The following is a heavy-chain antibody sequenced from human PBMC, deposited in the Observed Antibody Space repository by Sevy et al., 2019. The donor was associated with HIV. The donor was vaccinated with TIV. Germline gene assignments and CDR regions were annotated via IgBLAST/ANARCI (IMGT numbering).Heavy chain of an antibody. J-gene: IGHJ3*02. V-gene: IGHV4-4*02. CDR1: GGSISSSNW. Sequence: SETLSLTCAVSGGSISSSNWWSWVRQPPGKGLEWIGEIYHSGSTKYNPSLKSRVTISVDKSKNQFSLKLSSVTAADTAVYYCAIEIAAAVFGAFDIWGQGTMVTVSS. CDR2: IYHSGST. CDR3: AIEIAAAVFGAFDI. D-gene: IGHD6-13*01.